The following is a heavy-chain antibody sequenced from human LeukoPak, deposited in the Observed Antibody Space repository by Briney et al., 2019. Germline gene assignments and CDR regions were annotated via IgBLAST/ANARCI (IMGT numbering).Heavy chain of an antibody. D-gene: IGHD1-26*01. CDR2: IYYSGST. V-gene: IGHV4-59*01. J-gene: IGHJ4*02. CDR1: GGSISSYY. CDR3: ARNRVVGALNFDY. Sequence: SETLSLTCTVSGGSISSYYWTWIRQPPGKGLEWLGYIYYSGSTNYNPSLKSRVTISLDTSKNQFSLRLTSVTAADTAVYYCARNRVVGALNFDYWGQGTLVTVFS.